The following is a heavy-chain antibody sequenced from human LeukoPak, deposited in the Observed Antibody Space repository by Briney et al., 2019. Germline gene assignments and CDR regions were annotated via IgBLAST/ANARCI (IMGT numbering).Heavy chain of an antibody. CDR2: INPNSGGT. D-gene: IGHD3-10*01. V-gene: IGHV1-2*02. CDR3: ARVLVTMVRGVITAVFGY. J-gene: IGHJ4*02. CDR1: GYTFTGYY. Sequence: ASVKVSCKASGYTFTGYYMHWVRQAPGQGLEWMGWINPNSGGTNYAQKFQGRVTMTRDTSISTAYMELSRLRSDDTAVYYCARVLVTMVRGVITAVFGYWGQGTLVTVSS.